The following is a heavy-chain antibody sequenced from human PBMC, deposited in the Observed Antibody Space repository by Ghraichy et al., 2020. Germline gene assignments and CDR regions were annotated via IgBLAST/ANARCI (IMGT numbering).Heavy chain of an antibody. CDR2: IYSGGST. CDR1: GFTVSSNY. J-gene: IGHJ6*02. Sequence: GGSLRLSCAASGFTVSSNYMSWVRQAPGKGLEWVSVIYSGGSTYYSDSVKGRFTISRHNSKNTLYLQMNSLRAEDTAVYYCARLGFWSGYYDRSVWGQGTTVTVSS. V-gene: IGHV3-53*04. CDR3: ARLGFWSGYYDRSV. D-gene: IGHD3-3*01.